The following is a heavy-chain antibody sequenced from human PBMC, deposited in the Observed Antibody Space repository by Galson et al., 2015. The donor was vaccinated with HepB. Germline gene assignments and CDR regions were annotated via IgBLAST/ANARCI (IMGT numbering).Heavy chain of an antibody. J-gene: IGHJ3*02. CDR2: ISYDGSNK. CDR3: ARDTSDYGGNSFGDDAFDI. Sequence: SLRLSCAASGFTFSSYAMHWVRQAPGKGLEWVAVISYDGSNKYYADSVKGRFTISRDNSKNTLYLQMNSLRAEDTAVYYCARDTSDYGGNSFGDDAFDIWGQGTMVTVSS. CDR1: GFTFSSYA. D-gene: IGHD4-23*01. V-gene: IGHV3-30-3*01.